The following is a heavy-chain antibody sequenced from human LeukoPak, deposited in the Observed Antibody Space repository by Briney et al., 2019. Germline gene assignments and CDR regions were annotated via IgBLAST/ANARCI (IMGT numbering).Heavy chain of an antibody. D-gene: IGHD5-24*01. CDR1: GGSISTYY. V-gene: IGHV4-59*01. Sequence: PSETLSLTCTVSGGSISTYYWSWIRQPPGKGLEWIGYIYYSGSTNYSPSLKSRVTISVDTSKNQFSLKLSSLTAADTAVYYCASCRDGYYYYYMDVWGKGTTVTVSS. CDR2: IYYSGST. CDR3: ASCRDGYYYYYMDV. J-gene: IGHJ6*03.